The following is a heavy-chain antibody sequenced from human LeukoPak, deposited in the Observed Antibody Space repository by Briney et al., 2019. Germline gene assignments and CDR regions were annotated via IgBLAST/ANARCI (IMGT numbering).Heavy chain of an antibody. CDR2: IWYDGSNR. CDR3: AREGLVARGAFDI. V-gene: IGHV3-33*01. D-gene: IGHD5-12*01. Sequence: GGSLRLSCAASGFTFSSYGMHWDRQAPGKGLEWVAVIWYDGSNRYYADSVKGRFTISRDNSKNTLYLQMNSLRAEDTAVYYCAREGLVARGAFDIWGQGTMVTVSS. CDR1: GFTFSSYG. J-gene: IGHJ3*02.